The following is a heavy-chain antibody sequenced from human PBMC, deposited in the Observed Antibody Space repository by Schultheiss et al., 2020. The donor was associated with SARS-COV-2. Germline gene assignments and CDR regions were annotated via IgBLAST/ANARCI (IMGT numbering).Heavy chain of an antibody. D-gene: IGHD6-6*01. CDR3: AKSALVVHFLDY. Sequence: GGSLRLSCAASGFTFDDYAMHWVRQAPGKGLEWVSAISGSGGSTYYADSVKGRFTISRDNSKNTLYLQMNSLRAEDTAVYYCAKSALVVHFLDYWGQGTQVTVSS. CDR2: ISGSGGST. V-gene: IGHV3-23*01. J-gene: IGHJ4*02. CDR1: GFTFDDYA.